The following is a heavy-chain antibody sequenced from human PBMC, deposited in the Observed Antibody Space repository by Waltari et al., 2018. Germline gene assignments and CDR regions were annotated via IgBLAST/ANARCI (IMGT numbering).Heavy chain of an antibody. CDR3: ARDRDWYFDL. D-gene: IGHD3-10*01. CDR1: GAPLTSYS. Sequence: QVQLQESGPGLVKPSETPSLPRTVPGAPLTSYSWSWIRQPAGKGLEWIGRIYTSGSTNYNPSLKSRVTMSVDTSKNQFSLKLSSVTAADTAVYYCARDRDWYFDLWGRGTLVTVSS. J-gene: IGHJ2*01. V-gene: IGHV4-4*07. CDR2: IYTSGST.